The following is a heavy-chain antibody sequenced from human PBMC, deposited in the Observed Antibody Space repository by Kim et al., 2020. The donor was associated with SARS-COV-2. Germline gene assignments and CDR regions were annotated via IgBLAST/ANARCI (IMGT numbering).Heavy chain of an antibody. D-gene: IGHD3-10*01. CDR3: ARNTMGTPLGAFDI. V-gene: IGHV1-3*01. Sequence: SQKFQGRVTITRDTSASTAYMELSSLRSEDTAVYYCARNTMGTPLGAFDIWGQGTMVTVSS. J-gene: IGHJ3*02.